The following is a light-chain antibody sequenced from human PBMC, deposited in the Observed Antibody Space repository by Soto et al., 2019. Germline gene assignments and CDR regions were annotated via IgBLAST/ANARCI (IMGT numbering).Light chain of an antibody. Sequence: IQMTQSPSSLSESVGDRVTITCRASQSISSYLNWYQQKPGKAPKLLIYAASSLQSGVPSRFSGSGSGTDFTLTISSLPPEGFATYYCHQSYSTPRTFGGGTKVEIK. CDR3: HQSYSTPRT. V-gene: IGKV1-39*01. CDR2: AAS. CDR1: QSISSY. J-gene: IGKJ4*01.